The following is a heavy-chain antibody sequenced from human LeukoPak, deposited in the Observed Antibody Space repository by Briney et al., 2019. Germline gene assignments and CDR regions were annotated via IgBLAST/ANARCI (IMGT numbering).Heavy chain of an antibody. Sequence: GGSLRLSCAVSGLTFSSYAMSWVRQAPGKGLEWVSGISGSGGSTIYAESVKGRFTISRDNSKNTLFLQMNGLRAEDTAAYYCAKAPDYRAPNGYFDPWGQGTLVTVSS. CDR2: ISGSGGST. D-gene: IGHD4-11*01. CDR3: AKAPDYRAPNGYFDP. J-gene: IGHJ5*02. CDR1: GLTFSSYA. V-gene: IGHV3-23*01.